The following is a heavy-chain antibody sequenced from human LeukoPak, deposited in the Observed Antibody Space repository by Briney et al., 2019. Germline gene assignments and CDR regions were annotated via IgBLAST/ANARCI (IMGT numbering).Heavy chain of an antibody. D-gene: IGHD5-24*01. CDR3: AKDHSADGWPTFEY. J-gene: IGHJ4*02. Sequence: GGSPRLSCAASGFTFNTYIMAWVRQAPGKGLEWVSSITSSSYSIYYADSVKGRFTISRDNAKNSLYLQMNSLRVDDSAIYYCAKDHSADGWPTFEYWGRGTLVTVSS. CDR1: GFTFNTYI. CDR2: ITSSSYSI. V-gene: IGHV3-21*04.